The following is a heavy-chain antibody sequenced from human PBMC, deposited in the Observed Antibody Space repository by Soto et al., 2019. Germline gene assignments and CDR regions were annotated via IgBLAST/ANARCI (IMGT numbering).Heavy chain of an antibody. CDR1: GFTFSDYA. D-gene: IGHD4-4*01. J-gene: IGHJ4*02. V-gene: IGHV3-23*01. Sequence: EVQLLESGGGLVQPGGSLRLSCAASGFTFSDYAMSWVRQAPGKRLDWVSAISSSGDHTFYADSVKGRFTISRDNCKNTLSLQVNSLRTVDPAVYYCAKLLRPRLQVFDFWGQGTVVTVSS. CDR3: AKLLRPRLQVFDF. CDR2: ISSSGDHT.